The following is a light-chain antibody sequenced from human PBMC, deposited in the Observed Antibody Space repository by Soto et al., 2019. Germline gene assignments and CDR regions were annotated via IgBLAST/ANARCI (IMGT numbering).Light chain of an antibody. CDR1: CSDVGAFNY. CDR3: ASYTTSSTYV. V-gene: IGLV2-14*03. Sequence: QSAIPQPTSLSVSAVQPLTLSCTGPCSDVGAFNYVSWYQQHPGKAPKFMIFDVSSRPSGVSDRFSGSKSGNTASLTISGLQTEDEADYYCASYTTSSTYVFGTGTQ. J-gene: IGLJ1*01. CDR2: DVS.